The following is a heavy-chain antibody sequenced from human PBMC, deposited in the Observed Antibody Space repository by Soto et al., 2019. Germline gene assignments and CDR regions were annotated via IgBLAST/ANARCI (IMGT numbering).Heavy chain of an antibody. Sequence: SLRLYCAASGFTFSSYGMHWVRQAPGKGLEWVAVIWYDGSNKYYVDSVKGRFTISRDNSKNTLYLQMNSLRAEDTAVYYCARAFTYYYDSSGYAFDIWGQGTMVTVSS. CDR1: GFTFSSYG. V-gene: IGHV3-33*01. CDR2: IWYDGSNK. D-gene: IGHD3-22*01. J-gene: IGHJ3*02. CDR3: ARAFTYYYDSSGYAFDI.